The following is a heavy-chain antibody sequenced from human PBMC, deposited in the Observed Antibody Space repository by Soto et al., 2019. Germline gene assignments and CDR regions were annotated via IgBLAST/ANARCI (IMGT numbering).Heavy chain of an antibody. Sequence: ASVKVSCKASGYTFTSYAMHWVRQAPGQRLEWMGWINAGNGNTKYSQKFQGRVTITRDTSASTAYMELGSLRSEDTAVYYCARGIYCSGGSCYMETAHDAFDIWGQGTMVTVSS. CDR1: GYTFTSYA. V-gene: IGHV1-3*01. CDR2: INAGNGNT. D-gene: IGHD2-15*01. CDR3: ARGIYCSGGSCYMETAHDAFDI. J-gene: IGHJ3*02.